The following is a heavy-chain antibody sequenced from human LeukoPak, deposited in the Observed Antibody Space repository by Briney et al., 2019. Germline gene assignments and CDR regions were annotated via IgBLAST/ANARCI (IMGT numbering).Heavy chain of an antibody. V-gene: IGHV4-34*01. CDR1: GGSFSGYY. Sequence: SETLSLTCAVYGGSFSGYYWSWIRQPPGKGLEWIGEINHSGSTNYNPSLKSRVTISVDTSKNQFSLKLSSVTAADTAVYYCARERVLSGSYTPDAFDIWGQGTMVTVSS. D-gene: IGHD1-26*01. CDR3: ARERVLSGSYTPDAFDI. J-gene: IGHJ3*02. CDR2: INHSGST.